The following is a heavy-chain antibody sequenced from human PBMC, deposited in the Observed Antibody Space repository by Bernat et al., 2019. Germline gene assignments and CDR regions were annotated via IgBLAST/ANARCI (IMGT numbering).Heavy chain of an antibody. CDR3: ARVGLMTTVSPFDY. V-gene: IGHV3-74*01. Sequence: EVQLVESGGGLVQRGGSLRLSCAASGFTFSSYWMDWVRQAPGKGLAWVSRINSDGSTTYADSVKGRFTISRDNAKNTLYLQMNSLRAEDTAVYYCARVGLMTTVSPFDYWGQGTLVTVSS. CDR1: GFTFSSYW. J-gene: IGHJ4*02. D-gene: IGHD4-17*01. CDR2: INSDGST.